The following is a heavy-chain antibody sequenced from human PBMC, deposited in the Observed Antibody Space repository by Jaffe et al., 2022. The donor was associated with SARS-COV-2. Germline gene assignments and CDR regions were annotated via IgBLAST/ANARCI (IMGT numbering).Heavy chain of an antibody. J-gene: IGHJ6*03. CDR3: TREYGAYYYFDYYYMDV. CDR1: GFTLANFG. V-gene: IGHV3-49*01. Sequence: EVQLVESGGGLVQPGRSLRLSCTASGFTLANFGISWFRQAPGKGLEWVGFIRSKAYSETTDYAASVKGRFTVSRDGSKSIAYLQMNSLETEDTAVYYCTREYGAYYYFDYYYMDVWGKGTTVTVSS. D-gene: IGHD2-21*02. CDR2: IRSKAYSETT.